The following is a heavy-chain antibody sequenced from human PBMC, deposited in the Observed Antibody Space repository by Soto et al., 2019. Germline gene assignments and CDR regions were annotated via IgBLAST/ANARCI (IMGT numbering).Heavy chain of an antibody. CDR3: ARSAITLFGVVSIPPHYYSEMDV. CDR1: GGTFSRYA. V-gene: IGHV1-69*01. J-gene: IGHJ6*02. Sequence: QVQLVQSGAEVKKPGSSVKVSCKASGGTFSRYAISWVRQAPGQGLEWMGGIIPIFGIGNDAQRFQGRVTITADESTGTAYKELSSLRSEDTGVYYCARSAITLFGVVSIPPHYYSEMDVWGQGTTVTVSS. D-gene: IGHD3-3*01. CDR2: IIPIFGIG.